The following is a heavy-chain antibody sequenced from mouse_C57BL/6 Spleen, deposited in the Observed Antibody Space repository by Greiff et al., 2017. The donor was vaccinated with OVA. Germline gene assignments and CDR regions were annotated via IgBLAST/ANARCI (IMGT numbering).Heavy chain of an antibody. J-gene: IGHJ2*01. CDR1: GFTFSSYA. D-gene: IGHD1-1*01. Sequence: EVMLVESGGGLVKPGGSLKLSCAASGFTFSSYAMSWVRQTPEKRLEWVATISDGGSYTYYPDNVKGRFTISRDNAKNNLYLQMSHLKSEDTAMYYCARGDYGSRGSLFDYWGQGTTLTVSS. V-gene: IGHV5-4*03. CDR2: ISDGGSYT. CDR3: ARGDYGSRGSLFDY.